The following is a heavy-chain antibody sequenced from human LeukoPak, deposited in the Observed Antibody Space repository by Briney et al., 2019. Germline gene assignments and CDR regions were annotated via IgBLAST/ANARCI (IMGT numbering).Heavy chain of an antibody. CDR1: GYTFTGYY. CDR2: INPNSGGT. J-gene: IGHJ4*02. CDR3: ARATTDCSSTSCPGGGAY. V-gene: IGHV1-2*02. Sequence: ASVKVSCKASGYTFTGYYMHWVRQAPGQGLEWMGWINPNSGGTNYAQKFQGRVTMTRDTSISTAYMELSRLRSDDTAVYYWARATTDCSSTSCPGGGAYWGQGTLVTVSS. D-gene: IGHD2-2*01.